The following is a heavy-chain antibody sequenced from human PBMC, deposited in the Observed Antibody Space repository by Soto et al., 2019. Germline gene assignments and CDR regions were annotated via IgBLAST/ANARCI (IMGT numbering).Heavy chain of an antibody. CDR1: GASFSDSY. D-gene: IGHD1-1*01. V-gene: IGHV4-34*01. Sequence: QVRLQQWGAGLLKPSETLSLTCAVYGASFSDSYWNWIRQPPGKGLEWIGEINHSGSTIYNTSLESRVTILLDTSRKQFTLKMRSATAADTAVYYCAREVPSRYFDLWGRGTPVTVSS. CDR3: AREVPSRYFDL. J-gene: IGHJ2*01. CDR2: INHSGST.